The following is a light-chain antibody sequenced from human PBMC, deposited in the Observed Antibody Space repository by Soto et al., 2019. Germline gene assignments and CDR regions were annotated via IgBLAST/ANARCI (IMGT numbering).Light chain of an antibody. CDR1: SSNIGAGYD. CDR3: QSYDSSLSGFYV. Sequence: VLTQPPSVPGAPGQRVTISCTGSSSNIGAGYDVHWYQQLPGTAPKLLIYGNSNRPSGVPDRFSGSKSGTSPSLAITGLQAEDEADYYCQSYDSSLSGFYVFGTGTKVTVL. CDR2: GNS. V-gene: IGLV1-40*01. J-gene: IGLJ1*01.